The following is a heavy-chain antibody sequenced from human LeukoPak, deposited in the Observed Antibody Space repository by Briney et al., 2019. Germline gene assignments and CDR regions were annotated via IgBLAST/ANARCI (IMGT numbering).Heavy chain of an antibody. V-gene: IGHV4-59*08. J-gene: IGHJ5*02. D-gene: IGHD3-3*01. CDR3: ARHFSNKRAWFDP. Sequence: SETLSLTCTVSGGSISSYYWSWIRQPPGKGLEWIGYIYYSGSTNYNPSLKSRVTISVDTSKNQFSLKLSSVTAADTAVYYCARHFSNKRAWFDPWGQGTLVTVSS. CDR2: IYYSGST. CDR1: GGSISSYY.